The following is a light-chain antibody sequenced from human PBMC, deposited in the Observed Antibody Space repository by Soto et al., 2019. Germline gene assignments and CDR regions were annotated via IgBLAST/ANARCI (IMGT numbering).Light chain of an antibody. CDR3: WSYAGRNTYV. CDR2: QVD. J-gene: IGLJ1*01. Sequence: VLPQPPSASGSPGQSVSISCTGSSSNVGGCNYVYWYPHDAGNAARLMVYQVDKRPSGVPDRFSGSKAGSTASLTVSGLQAEDEADYYCWSYAGRNTYVFGPGTKVTVL. CDR1: SSNVGGCNY. V-gene: IGLV2-8*01.